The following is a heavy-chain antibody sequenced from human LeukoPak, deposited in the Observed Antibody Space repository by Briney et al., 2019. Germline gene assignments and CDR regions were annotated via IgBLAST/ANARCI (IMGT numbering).Heavy chain of an antibody. CDR3: ARDLPDEVPSFDL. CDR1: GFTFSSYS. V-gene: IGHV3-21*01. Sequence: KPGGSLRVSCAASGFTFSSYSMNWVRQAPGKGLEWVSSISSSRSYIYYVDSVKGRFTISRDNAKNSLYLQMNSLRAEDTAVYYCARDLPDEVPSFDLWGRGTLVTVSS. D-gene: IGHD1-1*01. CDR2: ISSSRSYI. J-gene: IGHJ2*01.